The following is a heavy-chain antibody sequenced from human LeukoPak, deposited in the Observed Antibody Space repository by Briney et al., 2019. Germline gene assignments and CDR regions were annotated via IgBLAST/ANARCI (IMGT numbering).Heavy chain of an antibody. CDR1: GFTFSSYG. V-gene: IGHV3-23*01. D-gene: IGHD6-19*01. CDR2: ISGSGGST. Sequence: GGSLRLSCAASGFTFSSYGMIWVRQAPGKGLEWVSAISGSGGSTYYADSVKGRFTISRDNSKNTLYLQMNSLRAEDAALYYCVAVADYYYMDVWGKGTTVTVSS. CDR3: VAVADYYYMDV. J-gene: IGHJ6*03.